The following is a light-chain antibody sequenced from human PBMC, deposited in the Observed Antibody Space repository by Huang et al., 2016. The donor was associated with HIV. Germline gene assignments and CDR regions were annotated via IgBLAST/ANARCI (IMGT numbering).Light chain of an antibody. CDR1: QSLLQNGYNY. Sequence: DIVMTLSPLSLPVTPGEPASISCKSSQSLLQNGYNYLDCYLQKPGQSPPLLIYLTSNRAAGGPDRFSGRGSGTDFTLDISRVEVEDVGVYYCRQTLQTPFTFGPGTKVDI. CDR2: LTS. V-gene: IGKV2-28*01. CDR3: RQTLQTPFT. J-gene: IGKJ3*01.